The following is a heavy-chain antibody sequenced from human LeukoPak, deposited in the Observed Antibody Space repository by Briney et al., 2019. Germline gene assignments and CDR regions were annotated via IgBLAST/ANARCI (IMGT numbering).Heavy chain of an antibody. CDR2: ISSSGSTI. CDR3: AREGDYVWGSYRYRVFDY. D-gene: IGHD3-16*02. Sequence: GGSLRLSCAASGFTFSSYEMNWVRQAPGKGLEWVSYISSSGSTIYYADSVKGRFTISRDSAKNSLYLQMNSLRAEDTAVYYCAREGDYVWGSYRYRVFDYWGQGTLVTVSS. J-gene: IGHJ4*02. V-gene: IGHV3-48*03. CDR1: GFTFSSYE.